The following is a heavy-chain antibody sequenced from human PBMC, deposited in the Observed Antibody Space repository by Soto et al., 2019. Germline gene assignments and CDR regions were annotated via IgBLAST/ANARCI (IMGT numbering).Heavy chain of an antibody. CDR1: GFTFSSYG. CDR2: IPVIGERR. CDR3: AREGDRYGTVCFDS. D-gene: IGHD1-1*01. Sequence: PGGSLSLSCAASGFTFSSYGMSWVRQAPGKGLEWVAGIPVIGERRYYADSVKGRFTISRDNAKNTLYLQMNSLRVEDAAVYFCAREGDRYGTVCFDSWGHGTLVTVSS. J-gene: IGHJ4*01. V-gene: IGHV3-23*01.